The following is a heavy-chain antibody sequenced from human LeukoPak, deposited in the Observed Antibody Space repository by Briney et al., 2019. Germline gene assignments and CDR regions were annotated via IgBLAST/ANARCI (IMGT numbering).Heavy chain of an antibody. J-gene: IGHJ4*02. CDR1: GGSISSYY. D-gene: IGHD1/OR15-1a*01. V-gene: IGHV4-34*01. Sequence: PSETLSLTCTVSGGSISSYYWSWIRQPPGKGLEWIGEINHSGSTNYNPSLKSRVTISVDTSKNQFSLKLSSVTAADTAVYYCARAKQVGQPGPVDYWGQGTLVTVSS. CDR3: ARAKQVGQPGPVDY. CDR2: INHSGST.